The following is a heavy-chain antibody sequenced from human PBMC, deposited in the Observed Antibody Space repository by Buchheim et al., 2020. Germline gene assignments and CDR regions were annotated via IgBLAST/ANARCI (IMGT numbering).Heavy chain of an antibody. V-gene: IGHV3-23*01. J-gene: IGHJ4*02. D-gene: IGHD3-3*01. CDR3: TLFGVVIGRFDY. CDR2: ISGSGGST. CDR1: GFTFSSYA. Sequence: EVQLLESGGGLVQPGGSLRLSCAASGFTFSSYAMSWVRQAPGKGLEWVSAISGSGGSTYYADSAKGRFTTYRENSKNTLYLQMNSLRAEDTAVYYCTLFGVVIGRFDYWGQGTL.